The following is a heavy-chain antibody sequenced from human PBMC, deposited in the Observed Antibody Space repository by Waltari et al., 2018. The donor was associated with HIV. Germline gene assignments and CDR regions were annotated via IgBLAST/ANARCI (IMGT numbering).Heavy chain of an antibody. D-gene: IGHD3-3*01. V-gene: IGHV3-23*01. CDR2: ISGSGGST. J-gene: IGHJ6*02. Sequence: EVQLLESGGGLVQPGGSLRLSCAASGFTFSSYAMSWVRQAPGKGLEWVSAISGSGGSTYYADSVKGRFTISRDNSKNTLYLQMNSLRAEDTAVYYCAKDGPLFFGVVENGMDVWGQGTTVTVSS. CDR3: AKDGPLFFGVVENGMDV. CDR1: GFTFSSYA.